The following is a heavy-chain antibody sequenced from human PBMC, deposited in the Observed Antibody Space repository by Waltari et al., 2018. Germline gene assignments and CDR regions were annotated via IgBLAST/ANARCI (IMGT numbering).Heavy chain of an antibody. CDR1: GGSISSGGYY. V-gene: IGHV4-31*03. CDR2: IYYSGST. J-gene: IGHJ6*03. CDR3: ARTRAREYYYYYMDV. Sequence: QVQLQESGPGLVKPSQTLSLTCTVSGGSISSGGYYWSWIRQHPGKGLEWIGYIYYSGSTYYNPSLKSRVTISVDTSKNQFSLKLSSVTAADTAVYYCARTRAREYYYYYMDVWGKGTTVTVSS.